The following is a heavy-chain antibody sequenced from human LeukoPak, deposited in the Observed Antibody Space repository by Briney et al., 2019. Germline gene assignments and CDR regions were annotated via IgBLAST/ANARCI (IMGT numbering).Heavy chain of an antibody. CDR2: ISWDSGSI. CDR1: GFTFDDYA. Sequence: AGGSLRLSCAASGFTFDDYAMHWVRQAPGKGLEWVSGISWDSGSIDYADSVKGRFTISRDNAKNSLYLQMNSLRAEDTAVYYCARVGQGQWLGSYYYYYYMDVWGKGTTVTISS. D-gene: IGHD6-19*01. CDR3: ARVGQGQWLGSYYYYYYMDV. J-gene: IGHJ6*03. V-gene: IGHV3-9*01.